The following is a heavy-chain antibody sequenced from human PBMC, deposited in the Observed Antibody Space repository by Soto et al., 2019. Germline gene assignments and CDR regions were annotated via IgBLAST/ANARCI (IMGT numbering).Heavy chain of an antibody. CDR1: GGSYSGYY. J-gene: IGHJ4*02. CDR2: LNQSRST. CDR3: ARGGCEFGVVKLVHFYY. V-gene: IGHV4-34*01. Sequence: SDTLSLTCAVYGGSYSGYYWSWIRQPPGKGLEWIGELNQSRSTNYNPSLKRRVTISVDTSKNQFSLRVSSVSAADTAVYYCARGGCEFGVVKLVHFYYWGQGTLVTVS. D-gene: IGHD3-3*01.